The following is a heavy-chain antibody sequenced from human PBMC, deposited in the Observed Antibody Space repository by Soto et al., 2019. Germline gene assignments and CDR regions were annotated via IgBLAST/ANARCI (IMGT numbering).Heavy chain of an antibody. Sequence: EVQLVESGGGLVQPGGSLRLSCAASGFTVSGYWMSWVRQAPGKGLEWVANINQDGSEKYYVDSVKGRFTISRDNAKNSLSLYLEVNSLRAEDTAVYYCARARADYYDSEYYFDYWGQGTLVTVSS. V-gene: IGHV3-7*01. D-gene: IGHD3-22*01. CDR2: INQDGSEK. CDR1: GFTVSGYW. J-gene: IGHJ4*02. CDR3: ARARADYYDSEYYFDY.